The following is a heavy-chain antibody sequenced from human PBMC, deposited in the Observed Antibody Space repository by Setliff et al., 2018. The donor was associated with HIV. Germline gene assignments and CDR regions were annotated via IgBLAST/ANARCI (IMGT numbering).Heavy chain of an antibody. CDR3: ARYCGGDCYPSAYYMDV. Sequence: PSETLSLTCTVSGGSISSGGYYWSWIRQHPGKGLEWIGHIYYSGRTYYNPSLKSRVTISVDTSEIQFSLKLSSVTAADTAVYYCARYCGGDCYPSAYYMDVWGKGTTGTVS. J-gene: IGHJ6*03. V-gene: IGHV4-31*03. CDR2: IYYSGRT. D-gene: IGHD2-21*01. CDR1: GGSISSGGYY.